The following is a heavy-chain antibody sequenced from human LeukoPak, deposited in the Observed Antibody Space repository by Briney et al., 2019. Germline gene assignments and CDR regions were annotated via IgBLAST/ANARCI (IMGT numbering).Heavy chain of an antibody. CDR2: INTNTGNP. CDR3: ARRTSDYGGNYYYFDY. CDR1: GYTFTSYA. D-gene: IGHD4-23*01. V-gene: IGHV7-4-1*01. Sequence: ASVKVSCKASGYTFTSYAMNWVRQAPGQGLEWMGWINTNTGNPTYAQGFTGRFVFSLDTSVSTAYLQICSLKAEDTAVYYCARRTSDYGGNYYYFDYWGQGTLVTVSS. J-gene: IGHJ4*02.